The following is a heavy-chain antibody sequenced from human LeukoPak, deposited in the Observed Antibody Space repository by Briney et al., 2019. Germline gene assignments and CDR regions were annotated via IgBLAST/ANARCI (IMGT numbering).Heavy chain of an antibody. Sequence: ASVKVSCMASGYTFTSYYMNWVRQAPGQGLEWMGIINPSVGSTSYAQKFQGRVTMTRDMSTSTVYMELSSLRSEDTAVYYCARDYSSSSRGSYYFDYWGQGTLVTVSS. D-gene: IGHD6-6*01. V-gene: IGHV1-46*01. CDR2: INPSVGST. CDR3: ARDYSSSSRGSYYFDY. J-gene: IGHJ4*02. CDR1: GYTFTSYY.